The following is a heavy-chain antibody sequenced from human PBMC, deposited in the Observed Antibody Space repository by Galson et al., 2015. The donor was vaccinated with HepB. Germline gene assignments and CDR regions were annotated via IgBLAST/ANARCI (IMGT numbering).Heavy chain of an antibody. D-gene: IGHD3-10*01. Sequence: QSGAEVKKPGESLKISCKGSGYSFTSYWIGWVRQMPGKGLEWMGIIYPGDSDTRYSPSFQGQVTISADKSISTAYLQWSGLKASDTAMYYCARHKGNYYYYYGMDVWGQGTTVTVSS. J-gene: IGHJ6*02. CDR1: GYSFTSYW. CDR2: IYPGDSDT. V-gene: IGHV5-51*01. CDR3: ARHKGNYYYYYGMDV.